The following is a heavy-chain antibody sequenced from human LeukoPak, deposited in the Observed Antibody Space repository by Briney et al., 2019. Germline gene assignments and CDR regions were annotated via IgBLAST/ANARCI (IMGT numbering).Heavy chain of an antibody. J-gene: IGHJ4*02. V-gene: IGHV3-NL1*01. Sequence: PGGSLRLSCAASGFTFSSYGMHWVRQAPGKGLEWVSSIYSGGNTYYADSVRGRFTISRDNSKNTLYLQMNSLRAEDTALYYCARGAGGNTYAWWGQGTLVTVSS. D-gene: IGHD2-2*01. CDR1: GFTFSSYG. CDR3: ARGAGGNTYAW. CDR2: IYSGGNT.